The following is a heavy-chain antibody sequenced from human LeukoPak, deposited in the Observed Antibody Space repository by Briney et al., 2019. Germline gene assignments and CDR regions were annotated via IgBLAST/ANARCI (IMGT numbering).Heavy chain of an antibody. V-gene: IGHV3-74*01. J-gene: IGHJ4*02. CDR2: ICPDGTGI. Sequence: GGSLRLFCAASGFIFSLYCMHWVRQAPGKGPMWVSRICPDGTGISYADSVKARFTTSRDNAKNTVYLQMNGLREEDTAVYYCVRDFRSADYWGQGTLVTVSS. CDR1: GFIFSLYC. CDR3: VRDFRSADY.